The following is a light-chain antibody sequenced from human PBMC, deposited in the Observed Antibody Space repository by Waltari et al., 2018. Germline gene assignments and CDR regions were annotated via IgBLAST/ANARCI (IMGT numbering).Light chain of an antibody. Sequence: DIQMTQSPSSVSASVGDRVTIACRASQGISGWLAWYQQKPGRAPKLLTYAASSLQSGIPSGVSGSGSGTDFTLTISSLQPEDCATYYGQQANSFPYTFGQGTKLEIK. V-gene: IGKV1D-12*01. J-gene: IGKJ2*01. CDR1: QGISGW. CDR3: QQANSFPYT. CDR2: AAS.